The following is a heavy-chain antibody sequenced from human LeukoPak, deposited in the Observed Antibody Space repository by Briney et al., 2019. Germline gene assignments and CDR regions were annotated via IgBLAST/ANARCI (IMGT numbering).Heavy chain of an antibody. CDR1: GITFSTCA. CDR3: ATGGGNYNWNVWGAFDI. V-gene: IGHV3-30*04. J-gene: IGHJ3*02. CDR2: ISYDGSNK. Sequence: GGSLRLSCAASGITFSTCAMHWVRQAPGKGLEWVSVISYDGSNKNYADSMKGRFTISRDNSQSSLNLQMNSLRPEDTAVYYCATGGGNYNWNVWGAFDIWGQGTLVTVSS. D-gene: IGHD1-20*01.